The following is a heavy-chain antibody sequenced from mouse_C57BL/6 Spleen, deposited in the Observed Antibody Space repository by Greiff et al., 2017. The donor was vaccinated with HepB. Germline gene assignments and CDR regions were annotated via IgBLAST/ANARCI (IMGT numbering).Heavy chain of an antibody. V-gene: IGHV1-69*01. CDR1: GYTFTSYW. CDR2: IDPSDSYT. D-gene: IGHD1-1*01. Sequence: QLQQPGAELVMPGASVKLSCKASGYTFTSYWMHWVKQRPGQGLEWIGEIDPSDSYTNYNQKFKGKSTLTVDKSSSTAYMQLSSLTSEDSAVYYCARSLLLRYFDYWGQGTTLTVSS. CDR3: ARSLLLRYFDY. J-gene: IGHJ2*01.